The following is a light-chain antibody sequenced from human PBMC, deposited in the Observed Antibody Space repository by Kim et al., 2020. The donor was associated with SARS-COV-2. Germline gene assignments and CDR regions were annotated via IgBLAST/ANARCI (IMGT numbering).Light chain of an antibody. CDR2: GAS. CDR1: QSVSSNY. V-gene: IGKV3-20*01. CDR3: QQYGTSPPELP. J-gene: IGKJ4*01. Sequence: EIVLTQSPGTLSLSPGERATLSCRASQSVSSNYLAWYQHKPGQAPRLLIYGASSRATGIPDRFSGSGSGTDFTLTISRLEPEDFAVYYCQQYGTSPPELPFGGGTKVDIK.